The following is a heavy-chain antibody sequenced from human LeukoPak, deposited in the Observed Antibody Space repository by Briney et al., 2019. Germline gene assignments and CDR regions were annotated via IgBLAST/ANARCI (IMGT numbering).Heavy chain of an antibody. CDR2: IKQDGSEK. Sequence: GGSLRLSCSASGFTFSDYYMSWIRQAPGKGLEWVANIKQDGSEKYYVDSVKGRFTISRDNAKNSLYLQMNSLRAEDTAVYYCARYCSGGSCWDYWGQGTLVTVSS. CDR1: GFTFSDYY. CDR3: ARYCSGGSCWDY. V-gene: IGHV3-7*01. D-gene: IGHD2-15*01. J-gene: IGHJ4*02.